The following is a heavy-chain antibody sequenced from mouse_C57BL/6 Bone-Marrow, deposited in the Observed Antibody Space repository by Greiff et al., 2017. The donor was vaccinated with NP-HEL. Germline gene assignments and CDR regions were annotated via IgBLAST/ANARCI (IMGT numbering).Heavy chain of an antibody. CDR1: GYTFTSYW. CDR2: IDPNSGGT. CDR3: ARSIYYYGSRGLDY. Sequence: QVQLQQPGAELVKPGASVKLSCKASGYTFTSYWMHWVKQRPGRGLEWIGRIDPNSGGTKYNEKFKSKATLTVDKPSSTAYMQLSSLTSKDSAVYYCARSIYYYGSRGLDYWGQGTTLTVSS. D-gene: IGHD1-1*01. V-gene: IGHV1-72*01. J-gene: IGHJ2*01.